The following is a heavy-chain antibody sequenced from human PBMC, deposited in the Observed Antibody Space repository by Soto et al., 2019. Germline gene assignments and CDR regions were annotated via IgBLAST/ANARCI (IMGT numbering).Heavy chain of an antibody. Sequence: QVQLQESGPGLVKPSQTLSLTCTVSGGSISSGGYYWSWIRQHPGKGLEWIGHIYYSGSTYYNPSLKSRVSMSVDTSKNQFSLKLSSVTAADTAVYSCARDPGGAAAGTNVWFDPWGQGTLVTVSS. D-gene: IGHD6-13*01. J-gene: IGHJ5*02. CDR3: ARDPGGAAAGTNVWFDP. CDR2: IYYSGST. V-gene: IGHV4-31*03. CDR1: GGSISSGGYY.